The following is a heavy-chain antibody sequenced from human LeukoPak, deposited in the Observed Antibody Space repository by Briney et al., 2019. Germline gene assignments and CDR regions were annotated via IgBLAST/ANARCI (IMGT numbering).Heavy chain of an antibody. V-gene: IGHV3-23*01. CDR2: ISGSGDST. CDR1: GFTFNTYA. CDR3: GRDLGGRSGY. J-gene: IGHJ4*02. Sequence: GGSLRLSCVASGFTFNTYAMNWVRQAPGKGLEWVSGISGSGDSTYYADSVKGRFTISRDNSKNTLYLQMNSLRAEDTAVYYCGRDLGGRSGYWGQGTLVTVSS. D-gene: IGHD1-26*01.